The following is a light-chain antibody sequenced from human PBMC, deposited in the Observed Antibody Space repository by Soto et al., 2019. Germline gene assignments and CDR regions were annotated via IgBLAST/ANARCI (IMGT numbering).Light chain of an antibody. Sequence: EIVLTQSPAILSLSPGERATLSCRASQSISRSLAWYQQKPGQAPRLLISDASTRATGIPARFSGSGSGTELTLTISSLQSEDFALYYCHQYNSWPPGTFGQGTKVDIK. CDR2: DAS. V-gene: IGKV3-15*01. CDR1: QSISRS. CDR3: HQYNSWPPGT. J-gene: IGKJ2*01.